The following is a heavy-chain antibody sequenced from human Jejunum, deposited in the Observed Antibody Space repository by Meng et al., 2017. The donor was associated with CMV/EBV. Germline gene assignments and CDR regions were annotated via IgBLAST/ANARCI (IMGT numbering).Heavy chain of an antibody. CDR2: VQSDGSRQ. V-gene: IGHV3-30*02. Sequence: QVQLVEAGGGVGQPGGSLRLSCAASGFSFSTFGMHWVRQAPGKGLEWVAFVQSDGSRQNYAASLKGRFTISRDNSKNTVYLQMNDLRVEDTAVYYCARDPFLPKLLWGQGTLVTVSS. D-gene: IGHD3-3*01. CDR3: ARDPFLPKLL. J-gene: IGHJ4*02. CDR1: GFSFSTFG.